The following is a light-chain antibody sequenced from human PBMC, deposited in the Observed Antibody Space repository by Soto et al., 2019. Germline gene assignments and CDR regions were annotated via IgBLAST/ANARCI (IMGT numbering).Light chain of an antibody. CDR3: QQYGTSPFA. CDR2: VAS. Sequence: EIVLTQSPVTLSLSPGDRATLSCRASQTVSSSYLAWYQQKPGQAPRLLIYVASSRAAGIPDRFSGSGSGTDFTLTISRLEPEDFAVYYCQQYGTSPFAFGPGTKVDFK. V-gene: IGKV3-20*01. CDR1: QTVSSSY. J-gene: IGKJ3*01.